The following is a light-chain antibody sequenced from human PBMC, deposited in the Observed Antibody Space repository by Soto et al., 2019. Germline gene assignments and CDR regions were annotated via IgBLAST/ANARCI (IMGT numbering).Light chain of an antibody. CDR2: SNN. CDR1: SSNIGSNT. J-gene: IGLJ1*01. V-gene: IGLV1-44*01. Sequence: QSVLTQTPSASGTPGQRVTISCSGSSSNIGSNTVNWYQQLPGTAPKLLIYSNNQRPSDVPDRFSGSKSGTSASLAISGLQSEDEADYYCAAWDDSLNGSYVFGTGTKVTV. CDR3: AAWDDSLNGSYV.